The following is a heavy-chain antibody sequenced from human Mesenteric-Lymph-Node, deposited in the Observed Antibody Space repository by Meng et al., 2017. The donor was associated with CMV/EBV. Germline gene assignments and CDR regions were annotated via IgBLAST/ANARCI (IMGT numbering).Heavy chain of an antibody. CDR1: GYTFASYW. J-gene: IGHJ1*01. CDR2: IYPDDSDT. CDR3: ARQPTTGYNADL. V-gene: IGHV5-51*01. Sequence: KVSCKASGYTFASYWIGWVRQTPGNGLEWMGVIYPDDSDTRYRPSFEGQVTISADKSIDTAYLQWNTLKPSDSAIYYCARQPTTGYNADLWGQGTLVTVSS. D-gene: IGHD5-24*01.